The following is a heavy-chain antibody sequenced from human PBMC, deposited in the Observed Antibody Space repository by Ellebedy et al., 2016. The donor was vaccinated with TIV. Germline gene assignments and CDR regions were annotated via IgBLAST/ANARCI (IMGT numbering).Heavy chain of an antibody. D-gene: IGHD2-2*01. J-gene: IGHJ6*02. V-gene: IGHV1-2*04. CDR2: INPNSGGT. Sequence: ASVKVSCXASGYTFTGYYMHWVRQAPGQGLEWMGWINPNSGGTNYAQKFQGWVTMTRDTSISTAYMELSRLRSDDTAVYYCARVPAAMGEDYYYGMDVWGQGTTVTVSS. CDR1: GYTFTGYY. CDR3: ARVPAAMGEDYYYGMDV.